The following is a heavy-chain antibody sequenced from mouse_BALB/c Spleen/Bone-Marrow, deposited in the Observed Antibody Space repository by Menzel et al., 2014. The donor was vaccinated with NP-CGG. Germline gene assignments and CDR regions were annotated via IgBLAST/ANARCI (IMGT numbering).Heavy chain of an antibody. D-gene: IGHD1-1*01. Sequence: QAQLQQSGPELVKPGASVKMSCKASGYTFTDYVISWVKQRTGQGLEWIGEIYPGSGSTYYNEKFKGKATLTADKSSNTAYMQLSSLTSEDSAVYFCARGYYGSSYYFDYWGQGTTLTDSS. V-gene: IGHV1-77*01. CDR1: GYTFTDYV. CDR3: ARGYYGSSYYFDY. J-gene: IGHJ2*01. CDR2: IYPGSGST.